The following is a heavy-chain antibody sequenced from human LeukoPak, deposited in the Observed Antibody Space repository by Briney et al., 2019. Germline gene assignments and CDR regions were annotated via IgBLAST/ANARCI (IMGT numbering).Heavy chain of an antibody. CDR1: GFTFSSYS. D-gene: IGHD6-19*01. J-gene: IGHJ4*02. V-gene: IGHV3-48*02. CDR2: ISSSSSTI. Sequence: GGSLRLSCAASGFTFSSYSMNWVRQAPGKGLEWVSYISSSSSTIYYADSVKSRFTISRDNAKNSLYLQMNSLRDEDTAVYYCARDYKFGKLDSSGWYDYWGQGTLVTVSS. CDR3: ARDYKFGKLDSSGWYDY.